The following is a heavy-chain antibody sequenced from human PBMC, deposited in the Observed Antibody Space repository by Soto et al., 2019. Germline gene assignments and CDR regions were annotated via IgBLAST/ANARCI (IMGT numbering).Heavy chain of an antibody. CDR1: GGSFSGYY. V-gene: IGHV4-34*01. Sequence: SETLSLTCGVYGGSFSGYYWSWIRQPPGKGLEWIGEINHSGSTNYNPSLKSRVTISVDTSKNQFSLKLSSVTAADTAVYYCARKRGSYFGVVITSHYYGMDVWGQGTTVPVYS. CDR2: INHSGST. J-gene: IGHJ6*02. D-gene: IGHD3-3*01. CDR3: ARKRGSYFGVVITSHYYGMDV.